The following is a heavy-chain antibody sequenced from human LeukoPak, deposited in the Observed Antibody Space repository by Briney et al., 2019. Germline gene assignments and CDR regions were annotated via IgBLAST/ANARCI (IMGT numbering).Heavy chain of an antibody. J-gene: IGHJ6*03. Sequence: PGGSLRLSCAASGFTFSNAWMSWVRQAPGKGLEWVGRIKSKTDGGTTDYAAPVKGRFTISRDDSKNTLYLQMNSLKTEDTAVYYCTARAYYYYMDVWGKGTTVTVSS. CDR1: GFTFSNAW. CDR2: IKSKTDGGTT. V-gene: IGHV3-15*01. CDR3: TARAYYYYMDV.